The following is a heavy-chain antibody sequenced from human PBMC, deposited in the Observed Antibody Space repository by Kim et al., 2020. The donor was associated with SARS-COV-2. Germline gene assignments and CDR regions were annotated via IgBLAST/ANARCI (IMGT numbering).Heavy chain of an antibody. CDR3: ASSLSGWNADGMDV. J-gene: IGHJ6*02. V-gene: IGHV3-48*03. D-gene: IGHD6-19*01. Sequence: GGSLRLSCVGSGFIFGRYEMNWVRQAPGKGLEWVSYISNRDSYYADSVKGRFTISRDNAKNSVHLQMNSLRVEDTAVYYCASSLSGWNADGMDVWGQGTTVTVSS. CDR1: GFIFGRYE. CDR2: ISNRDS.